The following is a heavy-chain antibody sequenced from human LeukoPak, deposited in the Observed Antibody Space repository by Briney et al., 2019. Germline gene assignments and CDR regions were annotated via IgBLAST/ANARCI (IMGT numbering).Heavy chain of an antibody. CDR2: ISVYNGNT. D-gene: IGHD6-25*01. Sequence: ASVKVSCKASGYTFTTYGISWVRQAPGQGLEWMGWISVYNGNTNYAQKLQDRVTMTTDTSTSTAYMGLRSLRSDDTAVYYCARDPPSSESPNYFDYWGQGTLVTVSS. CDR1: GYTFTTYG. V-gene: IGHV1-18*01. J-gene: IGHJ4*02. CDR3: ARDPPSSESPNYFDY.